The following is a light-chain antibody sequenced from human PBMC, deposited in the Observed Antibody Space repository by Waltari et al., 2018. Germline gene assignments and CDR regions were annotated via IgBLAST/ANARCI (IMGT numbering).Light chain of an antibody. CDR3: QQHNSAPLS. J-gene: IGKJ4*01. V-gene: IGKV1-5*02. CDR1: QGISSW. Sequence: DIKLTQSPSSLSAPVGARVPIICRASQGISSWLAWYQQKPGKAPKLLIYKASSLESGVPSRFSGNGYGTDFTLTISNLQPEDFGMYYCQQHNSAPLSFGGGTKVEVK. CDR2: KAS.